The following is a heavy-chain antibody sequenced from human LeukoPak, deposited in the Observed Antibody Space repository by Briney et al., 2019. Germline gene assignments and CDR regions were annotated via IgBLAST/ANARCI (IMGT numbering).Heavy chain of an antibody. Sequence: GGSLRLSCAASGFTFSNSWMSWVHQAPGKGLEWVGRIKSKTDGGPTDYAAHVKGRFTISRDDSKNTLYLQMNSLKIEDTAVYYCTSRLYYYDSSGYYTNYLNDYWGQGTLVTVSS. J-gene: IGHJ4*02. CDR3: TSRLYYYDSSGYYTNYLNDY. CDR1: GFTFSNSW. CDR2: IKSKTDGGPT. D-gene: IGHD3-22*01. V-gene: IGHV3-15*01.